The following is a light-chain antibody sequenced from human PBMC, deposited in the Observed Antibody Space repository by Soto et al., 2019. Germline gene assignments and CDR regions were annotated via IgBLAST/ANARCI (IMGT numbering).Light chain of an antibody. CDR2: GAS. CDR1: QSSSSMY. V-gene: IGKV3-20*01. Sequence: EIVLTQSPGTLSLSPGERATLSCRASQSSSSMYFAWYQQKPGQPPRLLIYGASSRATGVPDRFSGSGSGTDFTLTISRLEPEDFSLYYCQQYGGSPAWTFGQGTKVDIK. J-gene: IGKJ1*01. CDR3: QQYGGSPAWT.